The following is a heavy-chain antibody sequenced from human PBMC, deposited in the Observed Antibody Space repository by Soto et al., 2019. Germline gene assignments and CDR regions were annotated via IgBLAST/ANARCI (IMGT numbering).Heavy chain of an antibody. J-gene: IGHJ6*02. CDR1: GGAIVASTYH. CDR2: IYYSGNT. CDR3: ARLPDYGSGNSGMDV. V-gene: IGHV4-39*01. Sequence: EARCHRYTVSGGAIVASTYHGGWIRQPPGKGLEWIGSIYYSGNTYYNPSLKSRVTMSVDTSNNQFSLKLTFVTAADTAVYYCARLPDYGSGNSGMDVWGQGTTVT. D-gene: IGHD3-10*01.